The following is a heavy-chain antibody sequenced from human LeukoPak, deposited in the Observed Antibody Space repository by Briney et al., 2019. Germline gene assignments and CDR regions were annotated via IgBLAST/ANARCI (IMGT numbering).Heavy chain of an antibody. CDR3: ARQGYDILTGYIDAFDI. D-gene: IGHD3-9*01. CDR1: GGSISIDY. J-gene: IGHJ3*02. V-gene: IGHV4-59*08. Sequence: SETLSLTCTVSGGSISIDYWSWIRHRPRPGLEWIGYISYSGSTNYNPSPKSRVTISIDTSNNRFSLKLRSVTAADTAIYYCARQGYDILTGYIDAFDIWGQGTMVTVSS. CDR2: ISYSGST.